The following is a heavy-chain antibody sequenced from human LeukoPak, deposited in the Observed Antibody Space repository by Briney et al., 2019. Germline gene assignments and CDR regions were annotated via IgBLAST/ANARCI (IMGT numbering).Heavy chain of an antibody. CDR2: ISSSGSTI. J-gene: IGHJ3*02. CDR3: ARQIAAAGFAFDI. Sequence: GGSLRLSCAACGFTFSDYYMSWIRQAPGKGLEWVSYISSSGSTIYYADSVKGRFTISRDNAKNSLYLQMNSLRAEDTAVYYCARQIAAAGFAFDIWGQGTMVTVSS. V-gene: IGHV3-11*01. CDR1: GFTFSDYY. D-gene: IGHD6-13*01.